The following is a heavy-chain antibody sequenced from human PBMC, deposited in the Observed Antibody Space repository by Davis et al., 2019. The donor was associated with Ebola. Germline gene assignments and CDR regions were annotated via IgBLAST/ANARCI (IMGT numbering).Heavy chain of an antibody. CDR3: ARASATSGNYYYYGMDV. CDR1: GYTFTSYD. Sequence: ASVKVSCKASGYTFTSYDINWVRQATGQGLEWMGWISAYNGNTNYAQKLQGRVTMTTDTSTSTAYMELRSLRSEDTAVYYCARASATSGNYYYYGMDVWGQGTTVTVSS. D-gene: IGHD1-14*01. V-gene: IGHV1-18*01. J-gene: IGHJ6*02. CDR2: ISAYNGNT.